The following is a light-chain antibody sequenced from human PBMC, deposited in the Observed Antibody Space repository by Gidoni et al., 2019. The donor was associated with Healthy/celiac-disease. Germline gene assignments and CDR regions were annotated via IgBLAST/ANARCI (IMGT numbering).Light chain of an antibody. Sequence: QSALTQPPSASGSPGQSVTISCTGTSSDVGGYNYVSGYQQHPGKAPKLMIYEVSKRPSGVPDRFFGSKSGNTASLTVSGLQAEDEADYYCSSYAGSNNPYVFGTGTKVTVL. J-gene: IGLJ1*01. V-gene: IGLV2-8*01. CDR3: SSYAGSNNPYV. CDR1: SSDVGGYNY. CDR2: EVS.